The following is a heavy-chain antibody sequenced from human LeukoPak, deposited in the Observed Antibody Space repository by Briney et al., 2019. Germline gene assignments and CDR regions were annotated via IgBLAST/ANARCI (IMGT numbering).Heavy chain of an antibody. CDR1: GGSISSSSYY. J-gene: IGHJ4*02. D-gene: IGHD3-22*01. CDR2: IYYSGST. CDR3: ARDYYDSTSD. Sequence: ASETLSLTCTVSGGSISSSSYYWGWLRQPPGKGLEWIGSIYYSGSTYYNPSLKSRVTISVDTSKNQFSLKLSSVTVADTAVYYCARDYYDSTSDWGQGTLVTVSS. V-gene: IGHV4-39*07.